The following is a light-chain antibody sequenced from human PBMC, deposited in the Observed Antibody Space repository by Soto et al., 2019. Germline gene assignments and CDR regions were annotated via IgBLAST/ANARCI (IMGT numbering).Light chain of an antibody. CDR2: GAS. CDR3: QQYGSVPGT. V-gene: IGKV3-20*01. Sequence: EIVLTQSPGTLSLSPGERATLSCRASQSVSSSYLAWYQQKPGQAPRLLIYGASSRATGIPDRFSGSGSGTDFTLTISRLEPEDFAVYYCQQYGSVPGTFGQGTKADIK. J-gene: IGKJ1*01. CDR1: QSVSSSY.